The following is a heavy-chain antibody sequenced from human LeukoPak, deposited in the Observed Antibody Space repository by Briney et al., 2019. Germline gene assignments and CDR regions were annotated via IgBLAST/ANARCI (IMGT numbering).Heavy chain of an antibody. CDR3: TTDFEVYSGYAFDY. D-gene: IGHD5-12*01. CDR2: IKSKTDGGTT. CDR1: GFTFSNAW. V-gene: IGHV3-15*01. J-gene: IGHJ4*02. Sequence: GGSLTLSCAASGFTFSNAWMSWVRQAPGKGLEWVGRIKSKTDGGTTDYAAPVKGRFTISRDDSKNTLYLQMNSLKTEDTAVYYCTTDFEVYSGYAFDYWGQGTLVTVSS.